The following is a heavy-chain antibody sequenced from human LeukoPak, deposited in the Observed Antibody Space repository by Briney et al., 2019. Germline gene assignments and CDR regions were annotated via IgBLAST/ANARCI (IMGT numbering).Heavy chain of an antibody. D-gene: IGHD3-22*01. V-gene: IGHV3-53*01. CDR3: AKGDGSGFLFDY. J-gene: IGHJ4*02. CDR2: IYRDGRT. Sequence: PGGSLRLSCAASGFTVSNKYMTWVRQAPGKGLEWVSLIYRDGRTYYADSVKGRCTISRDNSKNTLYLQMNSLRVEDTAMYYCAKGDGSGFLFDYWGQGTLVTVSS. CDR1: GFTVSNKY.